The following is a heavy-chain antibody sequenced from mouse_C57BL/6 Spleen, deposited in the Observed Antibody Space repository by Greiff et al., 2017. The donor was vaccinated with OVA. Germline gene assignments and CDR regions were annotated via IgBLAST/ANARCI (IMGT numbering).Heavy chain of an antibody. J-gene: IGHJ3*01. CDR1: GFNIKDYY. V-gene: IGHV14-1*01. CDR3: TTYGSSFSWFAY. CDR2: IDPEDGDT. Sequence: VQLQQSGAELVRPGASVKLSCTASGFNIKDYYMHWVKQRPEQGLEWIGRIDPEDGDTEYAPKFQGKATMTADTSSNTAYLQLSSLTSEDTAVYYCTTYGSSFSWFAYWGQGTLVTVSA. D-gene: IGHD1-1*01.